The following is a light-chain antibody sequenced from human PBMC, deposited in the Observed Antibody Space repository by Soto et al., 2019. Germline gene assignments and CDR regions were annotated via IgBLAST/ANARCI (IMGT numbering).Light chain of an antibody. V-gene: IGKV3-11*01. J-gene: IGKJ1*01. CDR2: DAS. CDR3: QQPGT. CDR1: QSVGSY. Sequence: EIVLTQSPATLSLSPGERATLSCRASQSVGSYLTWYQQKPGQAPRLLIYDASKRATDIPARFSGSGSGTDFTLTISTLEPADFAVYYCQQPGTFGQGTKVEI.